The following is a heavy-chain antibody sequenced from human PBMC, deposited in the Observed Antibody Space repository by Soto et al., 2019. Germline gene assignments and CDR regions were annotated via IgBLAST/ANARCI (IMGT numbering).Heavy chain of an antibody. CDR1: GGSVSSGSYY. V-gene: IGHV4-61*01. D-gene: IGHD6-19*01. CDR2: IYYSGST. J-gene: IGHJ4*02. Sequence: SETLSLTXTVSGGSVSSGSYYWSWIRQPPGKGLEWIGYIYYSGSTNYNPSLKSRVTISVDTSKNQFSLKLSSVTAADTAVYYCVREVSGWYDYWGQGTLVTVS. CDR3: VREVSGWYDY.